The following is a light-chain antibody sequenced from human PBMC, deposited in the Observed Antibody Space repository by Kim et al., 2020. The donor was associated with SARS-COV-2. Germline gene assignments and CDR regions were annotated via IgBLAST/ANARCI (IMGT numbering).Light chain of an antibody. Sequence: EIVMTQSPATLSVSPGERATLSCRASRNINNNLAWYQQKPGQAPRLLIYGASTRATDIPARFSGSGSWTEFTLTISSLQSEDFAVYYCQQYNDWPPVYTFGQGTKLEI. J-gene: IGKJ2*01. V-gene: IGKV3-15*01. CDR3: QQYNDWPPVYT. CDR2: GAS. CDR1: RNINNN.